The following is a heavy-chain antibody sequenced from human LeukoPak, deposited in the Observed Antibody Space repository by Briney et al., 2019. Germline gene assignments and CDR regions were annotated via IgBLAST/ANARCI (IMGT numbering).Heavy chain of an antibody. J-gene: IGHJ3*02. CDR2: INHSGST. Sequence: SETLSLTCAVYGGSFSGYYWSWIRQPPGKGLEWIGEINHSGSTNYNPSLKSRVTISVDTSKNQFSLKLSSVTAADTAVYYCARGMQLWFENAFDIWGQGTMVTVSS. CDR3: ARGMQLWFENAFDI. CDR1: GGSFSGYY. V-gene: IGHV4-34*01. D-gene: IGHD5-18*01.